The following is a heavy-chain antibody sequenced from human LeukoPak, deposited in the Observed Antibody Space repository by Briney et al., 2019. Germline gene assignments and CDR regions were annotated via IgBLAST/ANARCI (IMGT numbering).Heavy chain of an antibody. CDR3: ARGFGCFDWGGSPYYFDY. CDR1: GGSISSYY. D-gene: IGHD3-9*01. Sequence: SETLSLTCTVSGGSISSYYWSWIRQPPGKGLEWIGYIYYSGSTNYNPSLKSRVTISVDTSKNQFSLELSSVTAADTAVYYCARGFGCFDWGGSPYYFDYWGQGTLVTVSS. CDR2: IYYSGST. J-gene: IGHJ4*02. V-gene: IGHV4-59*01.